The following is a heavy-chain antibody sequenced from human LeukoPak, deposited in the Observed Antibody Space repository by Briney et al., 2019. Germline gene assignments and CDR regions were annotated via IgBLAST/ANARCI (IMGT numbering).Heavy chain of an antibody. Sequence: PGGSLRLSCEASGFSFGDYYMTWVRQAPGKGLEWVSSISSSSSYIYYADSVKGRFTISRDNAKNSLYLQMNSLRAEDTAVYYCARVVYSGGFDYWGQGTLVTVSS. CDR3: ARVVYSGGFDY. V-gene: IGHV3-21*01. D-gene: IGHD2-8*01. J-gene: IGHJ4*02. CDR2: ISSSSSYI. CDR1: GFSFGDYY.